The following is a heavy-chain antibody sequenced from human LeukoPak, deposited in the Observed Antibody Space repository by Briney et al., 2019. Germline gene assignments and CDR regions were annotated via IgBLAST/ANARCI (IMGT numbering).Heavy chain of an antibody. V-gene: IGHV4-59*01. CDR3: AREDINYYDSSGYYFDY. J-gene: IGHJ4*02. D-gene: IGHD3-22*01. CDR1: GGSISSYY. CDR2: IYCSGST. Sequence: SETLSLTCTVSGGSISSYYWSWIRQPPGKGLEWIGYIYCSGSTNYNPSLKSRVTISVDTSKNQFSLKLSSVTAADTAVYYCAREDINYYDSSGYYFDYWGQGTLVTVSS.